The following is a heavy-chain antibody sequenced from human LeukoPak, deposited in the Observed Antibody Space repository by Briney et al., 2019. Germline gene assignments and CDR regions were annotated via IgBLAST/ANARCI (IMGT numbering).Heavy chain of an antibody. CDR3: ARVDSSSRTGYYYYMDV. J-gene: IGHJ6*03. CDR2: ISSSSTI. D-gene: IGHD6-13*01. V-gene: IGHV3-48*01. CDR1: GFTFSSYS. Sequence: GGSLRLSCAASGFTFSSYSMNWVRQAPGKGLEWVSYISSSSTIYYADSVKGRFTISRDNAKNSLYLQMNSLRAEDTAVYYCARVDSSSRTGYYYYMDVWGKGTTVTVSS.